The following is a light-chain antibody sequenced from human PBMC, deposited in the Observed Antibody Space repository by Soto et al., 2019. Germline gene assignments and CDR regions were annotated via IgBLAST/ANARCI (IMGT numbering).Light chain of an antibody. CDR1: QSLVYSDGNTH. Sequence: DVVMTQSPLSLPVSLGQPASISCRSSQSLVYSDGNTHLSWFQQRPGQSPRRLIYEVSNRDSGVPDRCSGSGSGTDFTLTISRVEPEDVGVYYCMQATRSPPAFGQGTKLEIK. V-gene: IGKV2-30*01. CDR2: EVS. J-gene: IGKJ2*01. CDR3: MQATRSPPA.